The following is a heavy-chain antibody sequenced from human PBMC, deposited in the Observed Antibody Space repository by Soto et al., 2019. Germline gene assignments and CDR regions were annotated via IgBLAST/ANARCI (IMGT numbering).Heavy chain of an antibody. D-gene: IGHD5-12*01. J-gene: IGHJ6*03. CDR2: MNPNSGNT. V-gene: IGHV1-8*02. Sequence: ASVKVSCKASGYTFTSYDINWVRQATEQELEWMGWMNPNSGNTGYAQKFQGRVTMTRNTSISTAYMELSSLRSEDTAVYYCARGRWVATIPYYYYYMAVWGKGTTVTVYS. CDR3: ARGRWVATIPYYYYYMAV. CDR1: GYTFTSYD.